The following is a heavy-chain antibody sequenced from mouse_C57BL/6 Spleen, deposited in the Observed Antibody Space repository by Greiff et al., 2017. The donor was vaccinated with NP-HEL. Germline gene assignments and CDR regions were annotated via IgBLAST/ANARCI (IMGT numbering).Heavy chain of an antibody. CDR3: ARYDGSNEFDY. D-gene: IGHD1-1*01. CDR2: IVPSGSYT. Sequence: QVQLQQPGAELVMPGASVKLSCKASGYTFTSYWMHWVKQRPGQGLEWIGKIVPSGSYTNYNQKFKGKATLTADKSSSTAYMQLSSLTSEDSAVYYCARYDGSNEFDYWGQGTTVTVSS. CDR1: GYTFTSYW. V-gene: IGHV1-69*01. J-gene: IGHJ4*01.